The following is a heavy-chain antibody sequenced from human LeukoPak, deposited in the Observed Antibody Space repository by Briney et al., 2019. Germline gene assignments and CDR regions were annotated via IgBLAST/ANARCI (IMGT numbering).Heavy chain of an antibody. J-gene: IGHJ3*02. CDR3: ARDSTHSGYDPKAFDI. CDR1: GGSISSGGYY. Sequence: PSQTLSLTCTVSGGSISSGGYYWSWIRQHPGKGLEWLGYIYYSGSTYYNPSLKSRVTISVDTSKNQFSLKLSSVTAADTAVYYCARDSTHSGYDPKAFDIWGQGTMVTVSS. CDR2: IYYSGST. V-gene: IGHV4-31*03. D-gene: IGHD5-12*01.